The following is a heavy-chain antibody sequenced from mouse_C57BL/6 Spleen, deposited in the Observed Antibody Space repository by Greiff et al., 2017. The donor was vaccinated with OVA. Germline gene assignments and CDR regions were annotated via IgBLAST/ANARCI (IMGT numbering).Heavy chain of an antibody. V-gene: IGHV1-64*01. Sequence: VQLKQPGAELVKPGASVKLSCKASGYTFTSYWMHWVKQRPGQGLEWIGMIHPNSGSTNYNEKFKSKATLTVDKSSSTAYMQLSSLTSEDSAVYYCARDDYDGYYAMDYWGQGTSVTVSS. D-gene: IGHD2-4*01. J-gene: IGHJ4*01. CDR1: GYTFTSYW. CDR3: ARDDYDGYYAMDY. CDR2: IHPNSGST.